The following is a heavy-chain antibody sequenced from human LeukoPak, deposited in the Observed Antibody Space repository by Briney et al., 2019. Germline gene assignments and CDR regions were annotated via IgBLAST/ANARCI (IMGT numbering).Heavy chain of an antibody. CDR3: ARDFYSNRATDFDY. CDR1: GFTFSTYG. Sequence: GGSMRLSCAASGFTFSTYGMHWVRQAPGKGLEWVAVISYDGSNKYYADSVKGRFTISRDNSKNTLYLQMNSLRAEDTAVYYCARDFYSNRATDFDYWGQGTLVTVSS. D-gene: IGHD4-11*01. J-gene: IGHJ4*02. CDR2: ISYDGSNK. V-gene: IGHV3-30*03.